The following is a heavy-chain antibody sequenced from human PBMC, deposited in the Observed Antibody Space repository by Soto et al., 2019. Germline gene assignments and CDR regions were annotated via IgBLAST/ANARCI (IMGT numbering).Heavy chain of an antibody. CDR1: GFTFSSYA. Sequence: PGGSLRLSCAASGFTFSSYAMSWVRQAPGKGLEWVSAISGSGGSTYYADSVKGRFTISRDNSKNTLYLQMNSLRAEDTAVYYCAKALPITIFGVVTPVPSGSLDYWGQGTLVTVSS. CDR3: AKALPITIFGVVTPVPSGSLDY. D-gene: IGHD3-3*01. CDR2: ISGSGGST. V-gene: IGHV3-23*01. J-gene: IGHJ4*02.